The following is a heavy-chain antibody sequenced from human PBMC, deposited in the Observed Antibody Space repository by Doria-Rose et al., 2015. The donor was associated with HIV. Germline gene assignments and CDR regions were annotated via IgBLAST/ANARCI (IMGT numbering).Heavy chain of an antibody. J-gene: IGHJ6*03. V-gene: IGHV4-38-2*02. CDR1: GYSINSDYY. Sequence: GPGLVKPSETLSLTCTVSGYSINSDYYWGWIRQSPEKGLEWIGSIYDSGSTYYNPSLKSRVTISVDTPNDQFSLRLSSVTAADTATHYCARDSPYNYYMDVWGKGITVTV. CDR3: ARDSPYNYYMDV. CDR2: IYDSGST.